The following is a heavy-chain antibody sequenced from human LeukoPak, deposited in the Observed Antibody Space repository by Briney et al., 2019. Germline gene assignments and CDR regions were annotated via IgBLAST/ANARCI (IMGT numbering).Heavy chain of an antibody. V-gene: IGHV1-46*01. CDR1: GYSFIRYH. CDR3: ATSRYYDSSGYYFVDY. D-gene: IGHD3-22*01. Sequence: ASVKVSCKASGYSFIRYHIHWVRQAPGQGLEWMGVLKLYDGSISHAQKFQGRVTMTSDTSTSTVYMELSSLRSEDTAVYYCATSRYYDSSGYYFVDYWGQGTLVTVSS. J-gene: IGHJ4*02. CDR2: LKLYDGSI.